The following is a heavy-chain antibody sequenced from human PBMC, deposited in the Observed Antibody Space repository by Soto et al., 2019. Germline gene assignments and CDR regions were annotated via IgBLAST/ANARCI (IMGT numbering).Heavy chain of an antibody. CDR3: ARALRYSSSWPDY. Sequence: ASVKVSCKASGYTFTSYDINWVRQATGQGLEWMGWMNPNSGNTGYAQKFQGRVTMTRNTSISTAYVELSSLRSEDTAVYYCARALRYSSSWPDYWGQGTLVTVSS. CDR1: GYTFTSYD. D-gene: IGHD6-13*01. J-gene: IGHJ4*02. CDR2: MNPNSGNT. V-gene: IGHV1-8*01.